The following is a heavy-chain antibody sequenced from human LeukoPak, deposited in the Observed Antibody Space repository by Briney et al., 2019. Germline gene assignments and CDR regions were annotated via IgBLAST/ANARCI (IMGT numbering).Heavy chain of an antibody. CDR3: ARSYDSWSGPPFDP. J-gene: IGHJ5*02. V-gene: IGHV1-2*02. Sequence: ASVRVSRKASGYTFTGHYMHWVRQAPGQGLEWMGWINPNSGGTKYAQKFQGRVTLTRDTSISTAYMELSRLRCDDTAVYYCARSYDSWSGPPFDPWGHGTMVSVSS. CDR2: INPNSGGT. CDR1: GYTFTGHY. D-gene: IGHD3-3*01.